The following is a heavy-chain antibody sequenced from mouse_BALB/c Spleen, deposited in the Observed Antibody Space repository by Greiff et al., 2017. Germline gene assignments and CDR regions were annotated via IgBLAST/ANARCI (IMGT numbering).Heavy chain of an antibody. CDR2: ISSGSSTI. J-gene: IGHJ2*01. CDR1: GFTFSSFG. D-gene: IGHD1-2*01. CDR3: ARSPYYGLLFDY. V-gene: IGHV5-17*02. Sequence: EVQRVESGGGLVQPGGSRKLSCAASGFTFSSFGMHWVRQAPEKGLEWVAYISSGSSTIYYADTVKGRFTISRDNPKNTLFLQMTSLRSEDTAMYYCARSPYYGLLFDYWGQGTTLTVSS.